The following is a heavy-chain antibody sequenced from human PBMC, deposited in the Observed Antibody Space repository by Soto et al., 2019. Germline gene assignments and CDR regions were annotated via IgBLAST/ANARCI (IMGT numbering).Heavy chain of an antibody. Sequence: GESLKISCKASGYNFTAFWIHWVRQMPGKGLEWLGKIDPSDSYTNYSPSFEGHVTISTDNSITTAYLQWSSLRASDTALYFCVRLHKNWFDSWAQGTMVTVSS. V-gene: IGHV5-10-1*01. CDR2: IDPSDSYT. D-gene: IGHD6-25*01. CDR3: VRLHKNWFDS. CDR1: GYNFTAFW. J-gene: IGHJ5*01.